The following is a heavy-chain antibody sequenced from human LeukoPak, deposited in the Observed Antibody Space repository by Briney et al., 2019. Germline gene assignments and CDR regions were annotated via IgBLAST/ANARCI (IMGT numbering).Heavy chain of an antibody. D-gene: IGHD1-26*01. CDR1: GGSLSGNH. V-gene: IGHV4-34*01. Sequence: SETLSLTCAVYGGSLSGNHWTWIRQPPGKGLEWIGEINHYGSINYNPSLKSRVIMSVDTSKAQFSLRLSSVTAADTAVYFCATIPSGTRGFDYWGQGTLVTVSS. CDR3: ATIPSGTRGFDY. J-gene: IGHJ4*02. CDR2: INHYGSI.